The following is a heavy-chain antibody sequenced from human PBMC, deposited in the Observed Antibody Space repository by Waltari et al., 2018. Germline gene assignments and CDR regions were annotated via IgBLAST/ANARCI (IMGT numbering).Heavy chain of an antibody. Sequence: EVQLVESGGGLVKPGGSLRLSCAASGFTFSNYGMNWVRQAPGKGLECVSTISSSSSDIYYAYSVKGRFTISRDNAKNSLYLQMNSLRAEDTAVYYCARARALEPPDYWGQGTLVTVSS. CDR1: GFTFSNYG. J-gene: IGHJ4*02. CDR3: ARARALEPPDY. CDR2: ISSSSSDI. V-gene: IGHV3-21*01.